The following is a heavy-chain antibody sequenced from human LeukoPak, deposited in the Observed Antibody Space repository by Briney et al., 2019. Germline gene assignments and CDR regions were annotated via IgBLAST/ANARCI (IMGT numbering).Heavy chain of an antibody. CDR3: ARVWFGYFFQ. V-gene: IGHV3-23*03. Sequence: GGSLRLSCAASGFTFHSFAMSWVRQAPWKGLEWVSVIHTGGTTHYADSVKGRFTISKDTSNNTVYLQMNNVRAEDTANYYCARVWFGYFFQWGQGALVTVSS. D-gene: IGHD3-10*01. CDR1: GFTFHSFA. J-gene: IGHJ4*02. CDR2: IHTGGTT.